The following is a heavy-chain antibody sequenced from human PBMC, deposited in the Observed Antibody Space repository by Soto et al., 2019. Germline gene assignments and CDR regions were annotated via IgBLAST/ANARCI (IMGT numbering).Heavy chain of an antibody. D-gene: IGHD2-2*01. Sequence: SETLSLTCTVSGGSISSGGYYWSWIRQHPGKGLEWIGYIYYSGSTYYNPSLKSRVTISVDTSKNQFSLKLSSVTAADTAVYYCASIVVVPAAMDYYYYYYMDVWGKGTTVTVSS. J-gene: IGHJ6*03. CDR1: GGSISSGGYY. CDR2: IYYSGST. CDR3: ASIVVVPAAMDYYYYYYMDV. V-gene: IGHV4-31*03.